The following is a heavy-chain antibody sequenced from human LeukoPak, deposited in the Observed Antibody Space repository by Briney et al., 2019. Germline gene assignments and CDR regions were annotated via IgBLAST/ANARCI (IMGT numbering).Heavy chain of an antibody. CDR3: ARGFSRSPWFDP. Sequence: PSETLSLTCTVSGDSISSYYWSWIRQPAGKGLEWIGRIYTSGSTNYNPSLKSRVTISVDTSKNQFSLKLSSVTAADTAVYYCARGFSRSPWFDPWGQGTLVTVSS. V-gene: IGHV4-4*07. CDR2: IYTSGST. J-gene: IGHJ5*02. CDR1: GDSISSYY.